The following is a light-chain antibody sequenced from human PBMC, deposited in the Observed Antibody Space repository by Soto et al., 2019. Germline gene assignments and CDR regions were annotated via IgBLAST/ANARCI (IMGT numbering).Light chain of an antibody. CDR2: SVS. V-gene: IGKV3-20*01. CDR1: QSVSSN. Sequence: EIVMTQSPATLSVSPGERATLSCRASQSVSSNLAWYQQKPGQAPRLLIYSVSSRATGIPDRFSGSGSGTDFTLTISRLEPEDFAMYYCLHHGSSLWTFGQGTKV. CDR3: LHHGSSLWT. J-gene: IGKJ1*01.